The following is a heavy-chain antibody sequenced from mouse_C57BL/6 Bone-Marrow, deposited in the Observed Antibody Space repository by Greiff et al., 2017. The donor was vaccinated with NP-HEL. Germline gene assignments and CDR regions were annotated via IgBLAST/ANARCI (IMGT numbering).Heavy chain of an antibody. CDR3: APYYYGRSDFDY. J-gene: IGHJ2*01. CDR2: IYPSSGNT. Sequence: VQLKESGAELVRPGASVKLSCKASGYTFTSYGISWVKQRTGQGLEWIGEIYPSSGNTYYNEKFKGKATLTADKSSSTAYMNLRSLTSADSAVYFCAPYYYGRSDFDYWGQGTTLTVSS. CDR1: GYTFTSYG. D-gene: IGHD1-1*01. V-gene: IGHV1-81*01.